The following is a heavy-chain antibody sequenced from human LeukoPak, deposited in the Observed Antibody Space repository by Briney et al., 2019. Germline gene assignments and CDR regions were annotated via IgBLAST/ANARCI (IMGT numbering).Heavy chain of an antibody. CDR3: AVNGVAAYYFDY. J-gene: IGHJ4*02. CDR2: INSDGRST. V-gene: IGHV3-74*01. D-gene: IGHD2-15*01. Sequence: GGSLRLSCAASELFFPNAWMSWVRQAPGKGLVWVSRINSDGRSTNYADSVKGRFTISRDNAKNTLYLQMNSLRAEDTAVYYCAVNGVAAYYFDYWGQGTLVTVSS. CDR1: ELFFPNAW.